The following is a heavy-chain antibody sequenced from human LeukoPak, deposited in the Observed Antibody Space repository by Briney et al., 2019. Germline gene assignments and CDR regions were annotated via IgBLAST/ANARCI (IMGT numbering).Heavy chain of an antibody. CDR3: AKAASKRTDYGDYAFYYYKDV. J-gene: IGHJ6*03. V-gene: IGHV3-30*02. Sequence: GGSLRLSCAASGFTFSNYGMHWVRQAPGKGLDWVAFIHYDGSNKYYADSVKGRFTISRDDSKNTLYLQMNSLRAEDTAVYYCAKAASKRTDYGDYAFYYYKDVWGKGTTVTISS. D-gene: IGHD4-17*01. CDR1: GFTFSNYG. CDR2: IHYDGSNK.